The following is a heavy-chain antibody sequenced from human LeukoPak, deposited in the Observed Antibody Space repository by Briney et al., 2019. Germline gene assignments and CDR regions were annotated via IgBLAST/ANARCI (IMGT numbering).Heavy chain of an antibody. J-gene: IGHJ4*02. Sequence: GASVKVSCKASGYTFTSYDINWVRQATGQGLEWMGWMNPNSGNTGYAQKFQGRVTMTRNTSISTAYMELSSLRSEDTAVYYCARARDGYNSVDYWGQGTLVTVSS. CDR1: GYTFTSYD. D-gene: IGHD5-24*01. CDR2: MNPNSGNT. CDR3: ARARDGYNSVDY. V-gene: IGHV1-8*01.